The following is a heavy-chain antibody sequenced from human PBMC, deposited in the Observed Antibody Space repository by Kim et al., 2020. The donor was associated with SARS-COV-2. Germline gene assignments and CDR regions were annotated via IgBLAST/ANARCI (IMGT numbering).Heavy chain of an antibody. CDR3: AKDFEATVTTRTY. D-gene: IGHD4-17*01. J-gene: IGHJ4*02. Sequence: YADSVKGRFTISRDNSKNTLYLQMNSLRAEDTAVYYCAKDFEATVTTRTYWGQGTLVTVSS. V-gene: IGHV3-23*01.